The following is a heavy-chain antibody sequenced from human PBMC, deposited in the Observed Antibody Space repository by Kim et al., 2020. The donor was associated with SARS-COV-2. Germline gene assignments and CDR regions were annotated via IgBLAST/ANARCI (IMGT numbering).Heavy chain of an antibody. Sequence: GGSLRLSCAASGFTFDDYAMHWVRQAPGKGLEWVSGISWNSDTIGYADSLKGRFTISRDNAKNSLYLQMNSLRLEDTALYYCAKRVSGSSRHFDYWGQGTLVTVSS. V-gene: IGHV3-9*01. D-gene: IGHD1-26*01. CDR2: ISWNSDTI. CDR1: GFTFDDYA. CDR3: AKRVSGSSRHFDY. J-gene: IGHJ4*02.